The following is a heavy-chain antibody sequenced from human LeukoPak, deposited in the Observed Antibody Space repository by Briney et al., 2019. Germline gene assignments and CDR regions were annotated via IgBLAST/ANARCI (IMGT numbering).Heavy chain of an antibody. V-gene: IGHV6-1*01. CDR3: ARDLSEIPSGYSSGWPFDY. Sequence: SQTLSLTCAISGDSVSSNSAAWNWIRQSPSRGLEWLGRTYYRSKWYNDYAVSVKSRITINPDTSKNQFSLQLNSVTPEDTAVYYCARDLSEIPSGYSSGWPFDYWGQGTLVTVSS. D-gene: IGHD6-19*01. CDR1: GDSVSSNSAA. CDR2: TYYRSKWYN. J-gene: IGHJ4*02.